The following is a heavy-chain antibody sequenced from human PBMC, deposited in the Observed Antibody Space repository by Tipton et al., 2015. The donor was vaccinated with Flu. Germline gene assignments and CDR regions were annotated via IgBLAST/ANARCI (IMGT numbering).Heavy chain of an antibody. D-gene: IGHD2/OR15-2a*01. CDR3: ARGMNSGLVDV. V-gene: IGHV3-53*01. CDR2: IYSGGST. Sequence: SLRLSCVVSGFTVSSNYMTWVRQAPGKGLEWVLVIYSGGSTKYAVSVKGRFTITRDNSKNTLYLQMGSLGAEDMAVYYCARGMNSGLVDVWGQGTTVTVSS. J-gene: IGHJ6*02. CDR1: GFTVSSNY.